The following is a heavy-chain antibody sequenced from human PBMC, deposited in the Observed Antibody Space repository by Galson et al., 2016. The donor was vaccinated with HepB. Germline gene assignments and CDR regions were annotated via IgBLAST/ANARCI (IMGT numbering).Heavy chain of an antibody. Sequence: SVKVSCKVSGDSLTDLSIHWVRQAPGKGLEWMGGFDPEDGETIYAQKFQGRVTMTEDTSTDTGYMEVSGLRSEDTAVYYCATVPCGGDCSATRNVYFYGLDVWGQGTTVTVSS. CDR1: GDSLTDLS. CDR3: ATVPCGGDCSATRNVYFYGLDV. V-gene: IGHV1-24*01. D-gene: IGHD2-21*02. J-gene: IGHJ6*02. CDR2: FDPEDGET.